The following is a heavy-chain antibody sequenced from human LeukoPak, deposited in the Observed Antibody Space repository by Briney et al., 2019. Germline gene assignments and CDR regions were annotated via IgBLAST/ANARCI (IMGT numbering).Heavy chain of an antibody. CDR2: IKGNRDGGTA. D-gene: IGHD2-2*01. Sequence: GGSLRISFVGPGIPLNNTWVNWVRPGSGTGVEWVGRIKGNRDGGTADYATAVKGRFTISREDSKNMVFLQMTSLKIEDTGAYHCTTAPCSTGSCDPDDAFDVWGLGTMVTVSS. CDR3: TTAPCSTGSCDPDDAFDV. V-gene: IGHV3-15*01. CDR1: GIPLNNTW. J-gene: IGHJ3*01.